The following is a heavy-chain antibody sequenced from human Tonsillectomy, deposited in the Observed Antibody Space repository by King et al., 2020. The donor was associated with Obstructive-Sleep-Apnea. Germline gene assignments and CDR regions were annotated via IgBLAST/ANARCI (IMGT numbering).Heavy chain of an antibody. D-gene: IGHD3-16*01. Sequence: VQLQQWGAGLLKPSETLSLTCAVDGASFSGYYWSWIRQPPGKGLEWIGEMNHSGSTNYNPSLKSRVTILLDTSKNQFSLWLNSVTAADTAVYYCARASSNYYDSDNKPWPGAFDIWGQGTIVTVSS. J-gene: IGHJ3*02. CDR2: MNHSGST. CDR3: ARASSNYYDSDNKPWPGAFDI. V-gene: IGHV4-34*01. CDR1: GASFSGYY.